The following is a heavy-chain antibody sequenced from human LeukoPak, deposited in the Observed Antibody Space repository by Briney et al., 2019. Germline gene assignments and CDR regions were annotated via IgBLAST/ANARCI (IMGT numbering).Heavy chain of an antibody. CDR3: ASPPPAGSLLWFGELSC. D-gene: IGHD3-10*01. V-gene: IGHV3-53*01. J-gene: IGHJ4*02. Sequence: QPGGSLRLSCAVSGFTLRSYAMSWVRQAPGKGLEWVSVIYSGGSTYYADSVKGRFTISRDNSKNTLYLQMNSLRAEDTAVYYCASPPPAGSLLWFGELSCWGQGTLVTVSS. CDR2: IYSGGST. CDR1: GFTLRSYA.